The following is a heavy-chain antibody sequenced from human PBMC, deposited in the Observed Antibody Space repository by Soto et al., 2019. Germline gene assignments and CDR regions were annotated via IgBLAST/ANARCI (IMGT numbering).Heavy chain of an antibody. D-gene: IGHD3-10*01. Sequence: EVQLLEAGGGLVQPGGSLRLSCAASGFTFSSYAMSWVRQAPGKGLEWVSAISGSGGSTYYADSVKGRITISRDNSKNPLYQQMNSLKAEDTAVYYCTQVYYYGSGNRVYYFDLWGQGTLVTVSS. J-gene: IGHJ4*02. CDR1: GFTFSSYA. V-gene: IGHV3-23*01. CDR3: TQVYYYGSGNRVYYFDL. CDR2: ISGSGGST.